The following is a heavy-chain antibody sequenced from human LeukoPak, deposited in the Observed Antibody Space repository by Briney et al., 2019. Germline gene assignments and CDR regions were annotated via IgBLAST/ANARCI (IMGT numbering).Heavy chain of an antibody. Sequence: SETLSLTCTVSGYSISGTYCWGWIRQPPGKGLEWIGYIYYSGSTNYNPSLKSRVTISVDTSKNQFSLKLSSVTAADTAVYYCARDQGGSWYVRWGQGTLVTVSS. CDR1: GYSISGTYC. J-gene: IGHJ4*02. CDR3: ARDQGGSWYVR. CDR2: IYYSGST. V-gene: IGHV4-61*01. D-gene: IGHD6-13*01.